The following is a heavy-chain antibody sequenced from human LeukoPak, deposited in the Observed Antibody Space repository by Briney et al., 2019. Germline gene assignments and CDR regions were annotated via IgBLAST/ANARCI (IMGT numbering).Heavy chain of an antibody. V-gene: IGHV4-39*07. Sequence: SETLSLTCTVSGGSISSSSYDWGWIRQPPGKGLEWIGSIYYSGSTYYNPSLKSRVTISVDTSKNQFSLKLSSVTAADTAVYYCARDLEDFAIFGVWGQGTQVTVSS. CDR2: IYYSGST. CDR3: ARDLEDFAIFGV. J-gene: IGHJ4*02. D-gene: IGHD3-10*01. CDR1: GGSISSSSYD.